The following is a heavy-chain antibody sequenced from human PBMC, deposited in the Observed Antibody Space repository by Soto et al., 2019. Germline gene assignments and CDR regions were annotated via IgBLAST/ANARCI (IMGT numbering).Heavy chain of an antibody. J-gene: IGHJ5*02. D-gene: IGHD3-10*01. CDR2: TYYRSKWYN. Sequence: SQTLSLTCAISGDSVSSNSAAWNWIRQSPSRGLEWLGRTYYRSKWYNDYAVSVKSRITINPDTSKNQFSLQLNSVTPEDTAVNYCARGLTMVRGVTDWFDPWGQGTLVTVSS. CDR3: ARGLTMVRGVTDWFDP. CDR1: GDSVSSNSAA. V-gene: IGHV6-1*01.